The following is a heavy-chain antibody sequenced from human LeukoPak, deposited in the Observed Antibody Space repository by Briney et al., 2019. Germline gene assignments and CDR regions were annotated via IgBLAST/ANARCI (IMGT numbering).Heavy chain of an antibody. D-gene: IGHD2-8*01. CDR2: IWYDGSNK. V-gene: IGHV3-33*01. CDR3: ARDPGGVVYFDY. Sequence: GGSLRHSCAVSGFTFSNYDMHWVRQAPGKGLEWVAVIWYDGSNKYYADSVKGRFTISRDNSKNTLYLQMNTLRAEDTAVYYCARDPGGVVYFDYWGQGTLVTVSS. CDR1: GFTFSNYD. J-gene: IGHJ4*02.